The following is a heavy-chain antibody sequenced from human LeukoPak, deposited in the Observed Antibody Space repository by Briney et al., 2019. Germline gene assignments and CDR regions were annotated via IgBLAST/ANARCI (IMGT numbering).Heavy chain of an antibody. CDR3: ARQADTAMLIWSFTDY. J-gene: IGHJ4*02. CDR1: GFTFSTYS. CDR2: ISGSSSYI. D-gene: IGHD5-18*01. V-gene: IGHV3-21*01. Sequence: PGGSLRLSCAASGFTFSTYSMNWVRQAPGKGLEWVSSISGSSSYIYYADSVKGRFTISRDNAKNSLYLQMNSLRAEDTALYYCARQADTAMLIWSFTDYWGQGTLVTVSS.